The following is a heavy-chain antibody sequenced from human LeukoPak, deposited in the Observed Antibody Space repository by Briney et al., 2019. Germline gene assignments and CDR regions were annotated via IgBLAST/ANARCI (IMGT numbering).Heavy chain of an antibody. CDR3: ATGMENYDGSGYYSYFQH. CDR1: GFTFSSYA. J-gene: IGHJ1*01. CDR2: ISGGGGST. D-gene: IGHD3-22*01. Sequence: GSLRLSCAASGFTFSSYAMSWVRQAPGKGLEWVSAISGGGGSTYYADSVKGRFTISRDNSKNTLYLQMNSLRAEDTAVYYCATGMENYDGSGYYSYFQHWGQGTLVTVSS. V-gene: IGHV3-23*01.